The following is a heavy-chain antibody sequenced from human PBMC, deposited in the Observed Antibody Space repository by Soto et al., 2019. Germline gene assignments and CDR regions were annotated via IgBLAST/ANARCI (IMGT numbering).Heavy chain of an antibody. J-gene: IGHJ4*02. CDR2: IYHSGST. V-gene: IGHV4-30-2*01. D-gene: IGHD3-10*01. Sequence: KLSETLSLTCAVSGGSISSGGYSWSWIRQPPGKGLEWIGYIYHSGSTYYNPSLKSRVTISVDRSKNQFSLKLSSVTAADTAVYYCAVSIYYGSGSYYSDYWGQGTLVTVSS. CDR3: AVSIYYGSGSYYSDY. CDR1: GGSISSGGYS.